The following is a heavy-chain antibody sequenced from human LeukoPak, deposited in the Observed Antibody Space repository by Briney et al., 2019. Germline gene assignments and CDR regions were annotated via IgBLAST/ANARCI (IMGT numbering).Heavy chain of an antibody. J-gene: IGHJ4*02. D-gene: IGHD5-18*01. CDR3: ARDRGQLWEYYFDY. Sequence: SETLSLTCAVSGGSFSGYYWTWIRQPPGKGLEWIGEINHSGSANYNPSLKSRVTMSVDTSKNQFSLKLSSVTAADTAVYYCARDRGQLWEYYFDYWGQGTLVTVSS. CDR1: GGSFSGYY. CDR2: INHSGSA. V-gene: IGHV4-34*01.